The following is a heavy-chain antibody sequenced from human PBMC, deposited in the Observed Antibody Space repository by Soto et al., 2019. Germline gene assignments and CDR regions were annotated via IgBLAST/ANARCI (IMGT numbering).Heavy chain of an antibody. J-gene: IGHJ5*02. CDR1: GYTFTNYE. CDR3: ARGRCGYCSCGICYRLLDP. CDR2: MNPNSGDT. D-gene: IGHD2-15*01. Sequence: ASVKVSCKASGYTFTNYETIWVRQATGQGHEWMGWMNPNSGDTVYAQKFQGRLTMTRDTSISTAYMELSSLTSEDTAVYYCARGRCGYCSCGICYRLLDPWG. V-gene: IGHV1-8*01.